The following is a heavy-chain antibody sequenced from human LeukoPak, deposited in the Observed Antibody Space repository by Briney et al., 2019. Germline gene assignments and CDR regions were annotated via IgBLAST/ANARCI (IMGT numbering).Heavy chain of an antibody. CDR2: IYHSGST. Sequence: PSETLSLTCTVSGGSISSGGYSWSWIRQPPGKGLEWIGYIYHSGSTYYNPSLKSRVTISVDRSKNQFSLKLSSVTAADTAVYYCARASMIVENWFDPWGQGTLVTVSS. V-gene: IGHV4-30-2*01. D-gene: IGHD3-22*01. CDR3: ARASMIVENWFDP. J-gene: IGHJ5*02. CDR1: GGSISSGGYS.